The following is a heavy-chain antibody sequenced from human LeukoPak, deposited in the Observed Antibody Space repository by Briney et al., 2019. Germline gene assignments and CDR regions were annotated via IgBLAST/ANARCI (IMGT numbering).Heavy chain of an antibody. V-gene: IGHV3-30-3*01. CDR3: AGDGYNWIPNDV. CDR2: ISYDGSNK. J-gene: IGHJ4*02. D-gene: IGHD5-24*01. CDR1: GFTFSSYA. Sequence: GGSLRLSCAASGFTFSSYAMHWVRQAPGKGLEWVAVISYDGSNKYYADSVKGRFTISRDNSKNTLYLQMNSLRAEDTAVYYCAGDGYNWIPNDVWGQGTLVTVSS.